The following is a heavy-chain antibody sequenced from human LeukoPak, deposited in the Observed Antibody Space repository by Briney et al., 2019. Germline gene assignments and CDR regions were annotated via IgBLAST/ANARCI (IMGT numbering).Heavy chain of an antibody. CDR1: GYTFTSYD. V-gene: IGHV1-8*03. Sequence: ASVKVSCKASGYTFTSYDINWVRQATGQGLEWMGWMNPNSGNTGYAQKFQGRVTITRNTSISTAYMELSSLRSEDTAVYYCARGDDYYYGSGSYLPASNFDYWGQGTLVTVSS. D-gene: IGHD3-10*01. CDR2: MNPNSGNT. CDR3: ARGDDYYYGSGSYLPASNFDY. J-gene: IGHJ4*02.